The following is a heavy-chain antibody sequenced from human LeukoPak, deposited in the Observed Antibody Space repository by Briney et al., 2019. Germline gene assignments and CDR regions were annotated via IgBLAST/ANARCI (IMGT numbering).Heavy chain of an antibody. J-gene: IGHJ3*02. Sequence: EWVSAISGSGGSTYYADSVKGRFTISRDNSKNTLYLQMNSLRAEDTAVYYCAKGNSFDIWGQGTMLTVSS. CDR2: ISGSGGST. V-gene: IGHV3-23*01. D-gene: IGHD1-7*01. CDR3: AKGNSFDI.